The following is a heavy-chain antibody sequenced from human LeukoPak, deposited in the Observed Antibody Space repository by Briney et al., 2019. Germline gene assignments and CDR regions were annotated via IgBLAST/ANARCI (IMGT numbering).Heavy chain of an antibody. V-gene: IGHV4-59*01. CDR2: IYYSGST. CDR3: ARGEYGLFDY. J-gene: IGHJ4*02. CDR1: GGSISSYY. Sequence: PSETLSLTCTVSGGSISSYYWSWIRQPPGKGLEWIGYIYYSGSTNYNPSLKSRVTTSVDTSKNQFSLKLSSVTAADTAVYYCARGEYGLFDYWGQGTLVTVSS. D-gene: IGHD2/OR15-2a*01.